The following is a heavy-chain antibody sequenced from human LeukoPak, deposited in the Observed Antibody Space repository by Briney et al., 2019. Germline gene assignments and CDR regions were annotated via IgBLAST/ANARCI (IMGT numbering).Heavy chain of an antibody. Sequence: SETLSLTCAVYGGSFSGYYWSWIRQPPGKGLEWIGEINHSGSTNYNPSLKSRVTISVDMSKNQFSLKLSSVTAADTAVYYCARGPPAKPGAGYYYGMDVWGQGTTVTVSS. J-gene: IGHJ6*02. CDR1: GGSFSGYY. CDR3: ARGPPAKPGAGYYYGMDV. V-gene: IGHV4-34*01. CDR2: INHSGST. D-gene: IGHD2-2*01.